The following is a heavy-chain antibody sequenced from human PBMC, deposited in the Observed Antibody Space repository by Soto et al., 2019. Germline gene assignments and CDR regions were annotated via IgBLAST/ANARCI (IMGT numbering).Heavy chain of an antibody. Sequence: GVLRISCADSGFTVSSNYMSWVRQAPGKGLEWVSVIYSGGSTYYAYSVKGRFTISRDNSKNTLYLQMNSLRAEDTAVYYCASSESFDYWGQGTLVTVSS. CDR2: IYSGGST. V-gene: IGHV3-66*01. CDR3: ASSESFDY. CDR1: GFTVSSNY. J-gene: IGHJ4*02.